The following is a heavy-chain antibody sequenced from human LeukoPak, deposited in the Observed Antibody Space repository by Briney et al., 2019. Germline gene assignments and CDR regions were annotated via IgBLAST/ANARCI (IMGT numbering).Heavy chain of an antibody. Sequence: VASVKVSCKASGYTFANYGISWVRQAPGQGLEWMGWINTYNGNINYAQILQGRVTMTTDTSTTSVYMELRSLRSDDTAMYYCARDRVVIAVAGYYYGMDVWGQGTTVTVSS. CDR2: INTYNGNI. CDR3: ARDRVVIAVAGYYYGMDV. CDR1: GYTFANYG. J-gene: IGHJ6*02. V-gene: IGHV1-18*01. D-gene: IGHD6-19*01.